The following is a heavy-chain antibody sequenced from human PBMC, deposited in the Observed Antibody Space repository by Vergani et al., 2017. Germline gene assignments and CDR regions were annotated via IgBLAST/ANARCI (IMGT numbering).Heavy chain of an antibody. CDR1: GDSVISTDYH. V-gene: IGHV4-39*01. CDR2: MDYSGST. D-gene: IGHD2-15*01. CDR3: ASKRGACRAAYCHSYDF. J-gene: IGHJ4*02. Sequence: QVQLQESGPGLVKPSETLSLTCTVSGDSVISTDYHWGWIRQPPGKGLEWIGSMDYSGSTSYNPSLESRISISFATPKNQFSLRLTSVTAADTAVYYWASKRGACRAAYCHSYDFWGPGALVGVSS.